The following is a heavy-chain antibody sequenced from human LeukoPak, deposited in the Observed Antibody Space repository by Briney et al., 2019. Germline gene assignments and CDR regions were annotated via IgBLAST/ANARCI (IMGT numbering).Heavy chain of an antibody. D-gene: IGHD3-16*02. CDR2: ISGSGGST. CDR3: AKGRYPISYYFDY. Sequence: GGSLRLSCAASGFTFSSYAMSWVRQAPGRGLEWVSAISGSGGSTYYADSVKVRFTISRDNSKNTLYLQMNSLRAEDTAVYYCAKGRYPISYYFDYWGQGTLVTVSS. V-gene: IGHV3-23*01. J-gene: IGHJ4*02. CDR1: GFTFSSYA.